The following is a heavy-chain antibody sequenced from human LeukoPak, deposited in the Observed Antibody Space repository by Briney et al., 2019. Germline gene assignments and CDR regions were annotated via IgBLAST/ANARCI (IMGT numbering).Heavy chain of an antibody. CDR3: ANHLSRCSSTSCYTGGAFGFDY. Sequence: GGSLRLSCAASGFTFSSYAMSWVRQAPGKGLEWVSAISGSGGSTYYADSVKGRFTISRDNSKNTLYLQMNSLRAEDTAVYYCANHLSRCSSTSCYTGGAFGFDYWGQGTLVTVSS. J-gene: IGHJ4*02. D-gene: IGHD2-2*02. V-gene: IGHV3-23*01. CDR1: GFTFSSYA. CDR2: ISGSGGST.